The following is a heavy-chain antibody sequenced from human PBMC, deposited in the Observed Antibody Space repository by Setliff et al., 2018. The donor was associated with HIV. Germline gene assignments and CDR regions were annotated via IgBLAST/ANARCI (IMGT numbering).Heavy chain of an antibody. CDR2: IDWNDDK. V-gene: IGHV2-5*08. Sequence: ESGPTLVNPTQTLTLTCTFSGFSLTTRGMCVSWIRQPPGKALEWLARIDWNDDKRYSPSLKSRLTITKDTSKNQVVLTMTNMDPVDTATYYCAHTAAWFTSDAFDIWGQGTMVTVSS. CDR1: GFSLTTRGMC. J-gene: IGHJ3*02. D-gene: IGHD3-10*01. CDR3: AHTAAWFTSDAFDI.